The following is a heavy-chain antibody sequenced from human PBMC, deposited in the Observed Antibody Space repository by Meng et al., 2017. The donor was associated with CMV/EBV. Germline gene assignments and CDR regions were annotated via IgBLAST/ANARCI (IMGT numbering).Heavy chain of an antibody. J-gene: IGHJ4*02. CDR3: ARPHGFYYDSSGYYY. CDR2: INWNGGST. CDR1: GVTFDDCG. V-gene: IGHV3-20*03. D-gene: IGHD3-22*01. Sequence: SGVTFDDCGMSWVRQAPGKGLGWVSGINWNGGSTGYADSVKGRFTISRDNAKNSLYLQMNSLRAEDTALYYCARPHGFYYDSSGYYYWGQGTLVTVSS.